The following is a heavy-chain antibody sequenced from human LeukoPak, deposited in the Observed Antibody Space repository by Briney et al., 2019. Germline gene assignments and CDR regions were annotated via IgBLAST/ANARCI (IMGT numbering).Heavy chain of an antibody. V-gene: IGHV3-23*01. D-gene: IGHD6-13*01. CDR3: AKVVAGGGQFDY. CDR1: GFTFSSYA. J-gene: IGHJ4*02. Sequence: PGGSLRLSCAAFGFTFSSYAMSWVRQAPGKGLEWVSAISGSGGSTYYADSVKGRFTISRDNSKNTLYLQMNSLRAEDTAVYYCAKVVAGGGQFDYWGQGTLVTVSS. CDR2: ISGSGGST.